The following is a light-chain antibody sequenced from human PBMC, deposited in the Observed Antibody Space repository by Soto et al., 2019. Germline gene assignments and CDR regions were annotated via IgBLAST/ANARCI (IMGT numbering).Light chain of an antibody. V-gene: IGKV3-20*01. Sequence: IVLTQSAGTLSLFPGERATLSCRASQSLSTYLAWYQQKPGQAPRLLIYGASSRAAGIPDRFSGSESGTDFTLTINRLEPEDFAVYYCQQYVSSPWTFGQGTKVE. CDR3: QQYVSSPWT. CDR1: QSLSTY. J-gene: IGKJ1*01. CDR2: GAS.